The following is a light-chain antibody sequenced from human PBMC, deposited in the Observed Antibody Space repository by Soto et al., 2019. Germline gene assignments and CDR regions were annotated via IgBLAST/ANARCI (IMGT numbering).Light chain of an antibody. CDR1: QSVSSSY. CDR2: GAS. V-gene: IGKV3-20*01. CDR3: QQYGSSAWT. J-gene: IGKJ1*01. Sequence: EIVLTQSPGPLCLSPGQGSTPSCRASQSVSSSYLAWYQQKPGQAPRLLIYGASSRATGIPDRFSGSGSGTDFTLTISRLEPEDFAVYYCQQYGSSAWTFGQGTKVDIK.